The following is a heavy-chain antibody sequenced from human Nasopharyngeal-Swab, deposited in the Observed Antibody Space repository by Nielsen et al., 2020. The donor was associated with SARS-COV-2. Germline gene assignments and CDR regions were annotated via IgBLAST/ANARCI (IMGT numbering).Heavy chain of an antibody. Sequence: ASVKVSCKVSGYTLTELSMHWVRQAPGKGLEWMGGFDPEDGETIYAQKFQGRVTMTEDTSTDTAYMELSSLRSEDTAAYYCATEPAMVRGGWFDPWGQGTLVTVSS. CDR2: FDPEDGET. CDR1: GYTLTELS. J-gene: IGHJ5*02. D-gene: IGHD3-10*01. V-gene: IGHV1-24*01. CDR3: ATEPAMVRGGWFDP.